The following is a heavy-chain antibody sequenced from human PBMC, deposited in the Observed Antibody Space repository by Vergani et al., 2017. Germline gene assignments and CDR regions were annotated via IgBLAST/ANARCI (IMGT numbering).Heavy chain of an antibody. CDR2: TSAYDGNT. D-gene: IGHD6-25*01. V-gene: IGHV1-18*01. CDR1: GYTFSTYG. CDR3: ARALIENDTYGRSGY. Sequence: QVQLVQSGAEVKKPGASVKVSCKASGYTFSTYGISWVRQAPGQGLEWMGWTSAYDGNTNYPEKFQGRLTMTTDTSTRTAYMELRSLRSDDTDVYYCARALIENDTYGRSGYWVPGTLVTVSS. J-gene: IGHJ1*01.